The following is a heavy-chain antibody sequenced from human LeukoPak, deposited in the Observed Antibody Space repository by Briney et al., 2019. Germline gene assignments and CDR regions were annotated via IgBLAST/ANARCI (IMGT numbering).Heavy chain of an antibody. CDR1: GFTFSNYW. Sequence: GGSLRLSCAASGFTFSNYWMSWVRQAPGKGLEWVANIKEDGSAQYYVDSVKGRFTISRDNAKNSLNLQMNSLRAEDTAVYYCATSSNAPGNHWGQGTLVTVSS. CDR3: ATSSNAPGNH. D-gene: IGHD2-2*01. J-gene: IGHJ5*02. V-gene: IGHV3-7*01. CDR2: IKEDGSAQ.